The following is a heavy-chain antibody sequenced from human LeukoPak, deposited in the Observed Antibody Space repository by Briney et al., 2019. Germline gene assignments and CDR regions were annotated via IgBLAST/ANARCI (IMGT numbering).Heavy chain of an antibody. J-gene: IGHJ4*02. V-gene: IGHV3-74*01. Sequence: GGSLRLSCAASGFTFTSYWMHSVRQAPGKGLVWVSRINSDGSNTNYADSVKGRFTNSRDNAKNTLYLQMNSLGAYDTDGSGCGRGSSGWYYFDYWGQGTLVTVSS. CDR2: INSDGSNT. CDR3: GRGSSGWYYFDY. D-gene: IGHD6-19*01. CDR1: GFTFTSYW.